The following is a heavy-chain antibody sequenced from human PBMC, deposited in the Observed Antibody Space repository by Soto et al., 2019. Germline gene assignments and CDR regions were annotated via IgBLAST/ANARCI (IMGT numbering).Heavy chain of an antibody. D-gene: IGHD5-12*01. CDR1: GGSISSYY. Sequence: SETLSLTCTVSGGSISSYYWGWFRQPPGKGLEWIGTIYYSGTTYYNPSLKSRVTISVDTSKNQFSLKLSSVTAADTAVYYCARDRVATIHYYYYGMDVWGQGTTVTVSS. CDR3: ARDRVATIHYYYYGMDV. J-gene: IGHJ6*02. V-gene: IGHV4-39*07. CDR2: IYYSGTT.